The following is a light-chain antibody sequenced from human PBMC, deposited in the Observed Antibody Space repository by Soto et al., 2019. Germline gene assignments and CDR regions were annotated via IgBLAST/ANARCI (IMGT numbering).Light chain of an antibody. J-gene: IGLJ3*02. V-gene: IGLV1-44*01. CDR2: NDD. CDR3: AGWDDSLLGPV. Sequence: QSALTQPPSASGTPGQRVTISCSGSSSGLEIKILNWYQHIPGKAPKLLIYNDDQRPSAGPDRFAVSRSGTSASLVIAGLRSEDEDEYYCAGWDDSLLGPVFGGGTKLTVL. CDR1: SSGLEIKI.